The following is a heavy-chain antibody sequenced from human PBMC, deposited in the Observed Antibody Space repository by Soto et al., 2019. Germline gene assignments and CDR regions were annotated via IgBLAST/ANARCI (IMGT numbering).Heavy chain of an antibody. D-gene: IGHD6-19*01. CDR3: ARAVGDPLYYLDY. Sequence: QVQLQESGPGLVRPSETLSLTCTVSSDSISSYDWIWIRQSPGKALEWIGYTDYSGNTNYDPSLKSRVTISGDTSKNQFSLRLSSVTAADTAVYYCARAVGDPLYYLDYWGQGTLVTVSS. J-gene: IGHJ4*02. CDR1: SDSISSYD. CDR2: TDYSGNT. V-gene: IGHV4-59*08.